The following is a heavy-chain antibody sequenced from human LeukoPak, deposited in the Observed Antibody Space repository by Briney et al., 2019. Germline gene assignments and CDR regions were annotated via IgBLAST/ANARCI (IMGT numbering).Heavy chain of an antibody. CDR1: GFTFSSYA. J-gene: IGHJ4*02. CDR3: ARDLGYCTNGVCHTRFDY. CDR2: ISYDGSNK. Sequence: PGGSLRLSCAASGFTFSSYAMHWVRQAPGKGLKWEAVISYDGSNKYYADSVKGRFTISRDNSKNTLYLQMNSLRAEDTAVYYCARDLGYCTNGVCHTRFDYWGQGTLVAVSS. V-gene: IGHV3-30-3*01. D-gene: IGHD2-8*01.